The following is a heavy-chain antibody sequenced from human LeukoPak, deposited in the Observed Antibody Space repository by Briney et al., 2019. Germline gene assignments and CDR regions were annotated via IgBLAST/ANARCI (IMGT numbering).Heavy chain of an antibody. CDR1: GGSISSYY. Sequence: RPSETLSLTCAVYGGSISSYYWSWIRQPAGKGLEWIGRIYTSGSTNYNSSLKSRVTMSVDTSKNQFSLKLSSVTAADTAVYYCAGTGYSSGWYDDFDYWGQGTLVTVSS. V-gene: IGHV4-59*10. D-gene: IGHD6-19*01. J-gene: IGHJ4*02. CDR3: AGTGYSSGWYDDFDY. CDR2: IYTSGST.